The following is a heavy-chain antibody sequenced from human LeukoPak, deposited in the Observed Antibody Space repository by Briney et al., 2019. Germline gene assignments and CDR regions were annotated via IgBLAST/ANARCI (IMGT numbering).Heavy chain of an antibody. Sequence: GGSLRLSCAASGLTFRSHWMHWVRQAPGKGLVWVSRIKGDESYTNHADSVKGRFTISRDNAKNSLYLQMNSLRAEDTAVYYCAREVTGSSCYDYWGQGTLVTVSS. CDR3: AREVTGSSCYDY. V-gene: IGHV3-74*01. J-gene: IGHJ4*02. CDR1: GLTFRSHW. D-gene: IGHD6-13*01. CDR2: IKGDESYT.